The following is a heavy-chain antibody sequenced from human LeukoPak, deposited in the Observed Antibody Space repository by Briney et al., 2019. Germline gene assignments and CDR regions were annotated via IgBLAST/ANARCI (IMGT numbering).Heavy chain of an antibody. CDR2: FAGSDTTA. D-gene: IGHD3-10*01. J-gene: IGHJ4*02. CDR3: TTLGSHLDS. CDR1: GFDYVAYE. Sequence: GGSLRLSCAASGFDYVAYEMNWVRQAPGKGLEWVAYFAGSDTTAYYADSVKGRFIISRDNARNSLYLQMNSLRAEDTALYYCTTLGSHLDSWGQGTLVTVSS. V-gene: IGHV3-48*03.